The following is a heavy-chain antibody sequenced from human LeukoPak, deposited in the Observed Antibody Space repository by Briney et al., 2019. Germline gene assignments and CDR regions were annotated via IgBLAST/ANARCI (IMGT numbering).Heavy chain of an antibody. V-gene: IGHV4-39*01. CDR2: IHYRGNT. D-gene: IGHD2-2*01. CDR1: TFSSYA. J-gene: IGHJ5*02. CDR3: ARSAPRYCSSTSCYGGLLEFDP. Sequence: TFSSYAMSWVRQPPGKGLEWIGSIHYRGNTYYNPSLKSRVTISVDTSKNQFSLKLSSVTAADTAVYYCARSAPRYCSSTSCYGGLLEFDPWGQGTLVTVSS.